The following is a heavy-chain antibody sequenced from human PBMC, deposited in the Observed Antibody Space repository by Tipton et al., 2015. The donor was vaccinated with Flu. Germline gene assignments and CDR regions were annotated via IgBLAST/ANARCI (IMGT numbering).Heavy chain of an antibody. CDR3: AKDGWDTSGWYPFDY. D-gene: IGHD6-19*01. CDR1: GFTFSGYG. CDR2: IRHDESDK. J-gene: IGHJ4*02. Sequence: LSLTCAASGFTFSGYGMHWVRQAPGKGLEWVAFIRHDESDKYYADSVKGRFTISRDNSKNALYLLINSLRPEDTAVYYCAKDGWDTSGWYPFDYWGQGTLVTVSS. V-gene: IGHV3-30*02.